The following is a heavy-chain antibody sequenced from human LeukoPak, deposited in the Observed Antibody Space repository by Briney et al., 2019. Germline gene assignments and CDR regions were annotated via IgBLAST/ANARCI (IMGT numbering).Heavy chain of an antibody. CDR2: ISGSGGST. CDR3: AKDGSSSWYSFDY. CDR1: GFTVSHNY. Sequence: PGGSLRLSCAASGFTVSHNYMSWVRQAPGKGLEWVPAISGSGGSTYYADSVKGRFTISRDNSKNTLYLQMNSLRAEDTAVYYCAKDGSSSWYSFDYWGQGTLVTVSS. D-gene: IGHD6-13*01. J-gene: IGHJ4*02. V-gene: IGHV3-23*01.